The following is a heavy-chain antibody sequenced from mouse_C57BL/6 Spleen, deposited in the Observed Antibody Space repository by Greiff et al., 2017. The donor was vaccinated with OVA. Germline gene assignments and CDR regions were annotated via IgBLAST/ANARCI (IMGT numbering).Heavy chain of an antibody. V-gene: IGHV1-80*01. CDR2: IYPGDGDT. D-gene: IGHD2-4*01. CDR1: GYAFSSYW. Sequence: VQLQESGAELVKPGASVKISCKASGYAFSSYWMNWVKQRPGKGLEWIGQIYPGDGDTNYNGKFKGKATLTADKSSSTAYMQLSSLTSEDSAVYFCARVYDSAWFAYWGQGTLVTVSA. CDR3: ARVYDSAWFAY. J-gene: IGHJ3*01.